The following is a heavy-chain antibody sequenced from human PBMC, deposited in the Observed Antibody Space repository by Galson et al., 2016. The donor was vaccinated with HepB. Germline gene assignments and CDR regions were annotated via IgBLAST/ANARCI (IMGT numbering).Heavy chain of an antibody. CDR1: GFTFSSYW. V-gene: IGHV3-7*01. CDR2: IKQEGSKK. J-gene: IGHJ5*02. CDR3: AREATGGFDP. D-gene: IGHD7-27*01. Sequence: SLRLSCAGSGFTFSSYWMSWVRQTPGKEMEWVANIKQEGSKKEYVDSVKGRFIISRDNAKSSMYLQMNSLTAEDTAVYYCAREATGGFDPRGQGTLVSVSS.